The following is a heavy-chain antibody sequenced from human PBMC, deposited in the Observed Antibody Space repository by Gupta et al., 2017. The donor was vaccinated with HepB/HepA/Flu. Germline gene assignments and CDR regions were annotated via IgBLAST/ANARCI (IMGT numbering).Heavy chain of an antibody. D-gene: IGHD3-22*01. CDR3: ARGHYYDSSGYYVPAPYYYYYYMDV. CDR1: GGSISSSSYY. Sequence: QLQLQESGPGLVKPSETLSLTCTVSGGSISSSSYYWGWIRQPPGKGLEWIGSIYYSGSTYYNPSLKSRVTISVDTSKNQFSLKLSSVTAADTAVYYCARGHYYDSSGYYVPAPYYYYYYMDVWGKGTTVTVSS. J-gene: IGHJ6*03. V-gene: IGHV4-39*01. CDR2: IYYSGST.